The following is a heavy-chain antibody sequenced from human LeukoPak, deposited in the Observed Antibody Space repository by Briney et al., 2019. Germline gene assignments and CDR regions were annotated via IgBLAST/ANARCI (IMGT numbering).Heavy chain of an antibody. CDR1: GYTFTSYD. CDR3: ANYNFCYYYMDV. D-gene: IGHD5-24*01. CDR2: IIPIFGTA. Sequence: SVKVSCKASGYTFTSYDINWVRQAPGQGLEWMGGIIPIFGTANYAQKFQGRVTITADKSTSTAYMELSSLRSEDTAVYYCANYNFCYYYMDVWGKGTTVTVSS. V-gene: IGHV1-69*06. J-gene: IGHJ6*03.